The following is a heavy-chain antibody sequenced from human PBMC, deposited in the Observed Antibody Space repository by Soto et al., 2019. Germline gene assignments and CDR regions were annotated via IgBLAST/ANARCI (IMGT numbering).Heavy chain of an antibody. Sequence: PSETLSLTCTVSGGSISPYHWGWIRQPPGKGLEWIGYIFDSGGTNYNPSLKSRVTISVDTSKNQFSLKLSSVTAADTAVYYCARAPNYYDILTGYYSYNWFDPWGQGTLVTSPQ. CDR1: GGSISPYH. CDR3: ARAPNYYDILTGYYSYNWFDP. V-gene: IGHV4-59*01. J-gene: IGHJ5*02. CDR2: IFDSGGT. D-gene: IGHD3-9*01.